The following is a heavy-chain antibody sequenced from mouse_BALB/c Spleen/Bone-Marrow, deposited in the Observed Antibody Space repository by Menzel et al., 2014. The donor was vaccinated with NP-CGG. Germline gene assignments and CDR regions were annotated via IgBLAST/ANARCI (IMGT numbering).Heavy chain of an antibody. CDR1: DFNIQDAY. CDR3: AVYYYGRSSFAY. D-gene: IGHD1-1*01. CDR2: LDPANVNT. Sequence: VQLQQSGAELVKPGASVKLSCTASDFNIQDAYMHWVKQRPEQGLEWIGRLDPANVNTKYGTKFQGKATITADTSSNTAYLLLSSLTSEDTAVYYCAVYYYGRSSFAYWGQGTLVTVSA. J-gene: IGHJ3*01. V-gene: IGHV14-3*02.